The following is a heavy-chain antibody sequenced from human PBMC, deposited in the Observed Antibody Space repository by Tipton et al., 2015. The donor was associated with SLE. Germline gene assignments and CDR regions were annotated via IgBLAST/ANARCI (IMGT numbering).Heavy chain of an antibody. Sequence: TLSLTCTVSGGSISSHYWIWIRQPPGKGLEWIGYIYYSGSTNYNPSLKSRVTISVDTSKNQFSLKLSSVTAADTAVYYCARTVNYYGSGSYYNYWGQGTLVTVSS. D-gene: IGHD3-10*01. V-gene: IGHV4-59*11. J-gene: IGHJ4*02. CDR2: IYYSGST. CDR1: GGSISSHY. CDR3: ARTVNYYGSGSYYNY.